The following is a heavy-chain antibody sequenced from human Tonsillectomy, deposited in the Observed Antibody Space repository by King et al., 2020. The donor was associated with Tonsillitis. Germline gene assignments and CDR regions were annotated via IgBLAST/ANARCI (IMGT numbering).Heavy chain of an antibody. Sequence: VQLVQSGAEVKKPGASVKVSCKASGYTFTSYAMHWVRQAPGQRLEWMGWINAGNGYTKYSQNFQGRVTITRDTSASTAYMELSSLRSEDTAVYYCARDQLRPGPGDYWGQGTLVTVSS. CDR2: INAGNGYT. D-gene: IGHD2-2*01. CDR1: GYTFTSYA. J-gene: IGHJ4*02. V-gene: IGHV1-3*01. CDR3: ARDQLRPGPGDY.